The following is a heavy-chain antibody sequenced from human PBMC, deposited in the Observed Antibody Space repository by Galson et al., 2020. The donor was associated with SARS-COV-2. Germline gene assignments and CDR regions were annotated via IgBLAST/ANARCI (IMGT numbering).Heavy chain of an antibody. V-gene: IGHV3-74*01. D-gene: IGHD3-10*01. CDR1: GFTFSSYW. J-gene: IGHJ6*02. CDR3: ARDRLLWFGEFVYGMDV. Sequence: GESLKISCAASGFTFSSYWMHWVRQAPGKGLVWVSRINSDGSSTSYADSVKGRFTISRDNAKNTLYLQMNSLRAEDTAVYYCARDRLLWFGEFVYGMDVWGQGTTVTVSS. CDR2: INSDGSST.